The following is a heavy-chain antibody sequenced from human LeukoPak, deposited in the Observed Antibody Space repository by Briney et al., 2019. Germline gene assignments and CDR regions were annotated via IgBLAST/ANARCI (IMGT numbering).Heavy chain of an antibody. V-gene: IGHV4-59*02. CDR1: GGSVSSYY. Sequence: SETLSLTCTVSGGSVSSYYWSWIRQPPGKGLEWIGYIYYSGSTNYNPSLKSRVTISVDTSKNQFSLKLSSVTAADTAVYCCARGIAVAGYFDFWGQGTLVTVSS. CDR2: IYYSGST. J-gene: IGHJ4*02. CDR3: ARGIAVAGYFDF. D-gene: IGHD6-19*01.